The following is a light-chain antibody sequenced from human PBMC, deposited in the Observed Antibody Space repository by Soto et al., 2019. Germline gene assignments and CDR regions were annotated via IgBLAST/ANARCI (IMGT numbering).Light chain of an antibody. CDR3: QHRSNWPPYT. CDR2: DAS. CDR1: QSLNND. Sequence: EIVLTQSPAALSLSPGETATLSCRASQSLNNDLTWYQQKPGQAPRLLIYDASDRATGVPARFRGSGSGTDFTLTISSLDPEDFAVYYCQHRSNWPPYTFGQGPKLES. V-gene: IGKV3-11*01. J-gene: IGKJ2*01.